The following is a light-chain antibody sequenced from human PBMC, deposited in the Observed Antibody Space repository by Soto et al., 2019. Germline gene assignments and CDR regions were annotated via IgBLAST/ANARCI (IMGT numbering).Light chain of an antibody. Sequence: DIQMTQSPPSLSASVGDRVTITCQASQDITNYLNWYQQKPGKAPKLLIYIASTLQSGVPSRFSGSYSGTEFTLTITSLQPEDFATYYRQQVNSYPVTFGQGTRLEIK. J-gene: IGKJ5*01. CDR1: QDITNY. CDR2: IAS. CDR3: QQVNSYPVT. V-gene: IGKV1-9*01.